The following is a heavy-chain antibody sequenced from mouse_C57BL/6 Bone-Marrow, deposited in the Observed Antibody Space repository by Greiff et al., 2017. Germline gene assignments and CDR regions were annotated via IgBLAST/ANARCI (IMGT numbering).Heavy chain of an antibody. V-gene: IGHV2-6-1*01. D-gene: IGHD1-1*01. J-gene: IGHJ4*01. CDR2: IWSDGIT. CDR3: ARHLNYVSYYAMDY. Sequence: VKLVESGPGLVAPSQSLSITCTVSGFSLTSYGVHWVRQPPGKGLEWLVVIWSDGITTYNSALKSRLSISKDNSKSQVFLKMNSLQTDDTAMYYCARHLNYVSYYAMDYWGQGTSVTVSS. CDR1: GFSLTSYG.